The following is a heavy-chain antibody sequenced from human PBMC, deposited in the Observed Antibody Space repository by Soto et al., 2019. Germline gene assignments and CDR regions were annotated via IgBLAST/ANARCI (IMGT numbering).Heavy chain of an antibody. CDR1: GFTFSSYW. V-gene: IGHV3-7*03. J-gene: IGHJ4*02. CDR2: IKPDGSEK. CDR3: ARDYDF. Sequence: PGGSLRLSCAASGFTFSSYWMNWVRQAPGKGLEWVANIKPDGSEKYYVDSVRGRFTISRDNAKNSLYLQMNSLSAEDTALYYCARDYDFWGQGTLVTVSS. D-gene: IGHD3-3*01.